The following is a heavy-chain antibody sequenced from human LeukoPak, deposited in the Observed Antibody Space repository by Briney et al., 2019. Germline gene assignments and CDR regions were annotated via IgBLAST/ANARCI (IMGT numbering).Heavy chain of an antibody. CDR3: AKEGALNYYDSSGYFPNYFDY. CDR1: GFTFGDYA. Sequence: GGSLRLSCAASGFTFGDYAMHWVRQAPGKGLEWVSGISWNSGSIGYADSVKGRFTISRDNAKNSLYLQMNSLRAEDTALYYCAKEGALNYYDSSGYFPNYFDYWGQGTLVTVSS. V-gene: IGHV3-9*01. CDR2: ISWNSGSI. D-gene: IGHD3-22*01. J-gene: IGHJ4*02.